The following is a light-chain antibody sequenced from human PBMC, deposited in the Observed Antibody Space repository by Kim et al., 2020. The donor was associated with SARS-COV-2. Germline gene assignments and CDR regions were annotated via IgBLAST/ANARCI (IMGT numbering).Light chain of an antibody. J-gene: IGKJ4*01. CDR3: QQRSNCPLT. CDR2: DAS. V-gene: IGKV3-11*01. Sequence: LSPGERATLSCRASQSVSSYLAWYQQKPGQAPRLLIYDASNRATGIPARFSGSGSGTDFTLTISSLEPEDFAVYYCQQRSNCPLTFGGGTKVDIK. CDR1: QSVSSY.